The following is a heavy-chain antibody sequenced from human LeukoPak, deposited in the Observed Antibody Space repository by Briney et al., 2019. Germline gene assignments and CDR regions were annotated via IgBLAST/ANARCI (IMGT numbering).Heavy chain of an antibody. D-gene: IGHD2-2*03. J-gene: IGHJ6*03. CDR2: IYTSGST. Sequence: SETLSLTCTVSGGSISSYYWSWIRQPAGKGLEWIGRIYTSGSTNYNPSLKSRVTMSVDTSKNQFSLKLSSVSAADTAVYYCARLGIVVVPAAISAGQDYYYYYCMDVWGKGTTVTVSS. CDR3: ARLGIVVVPAAISAGQDYYYYYCMDV. V-gene: IGHV4-4*07. CDR1: GGSISSYY.